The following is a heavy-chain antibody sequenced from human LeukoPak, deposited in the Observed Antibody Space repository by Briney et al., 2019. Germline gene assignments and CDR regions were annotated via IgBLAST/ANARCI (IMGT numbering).Heavy chain of an antibody. D-gene: IGHD2-15*01. V-gene: IGHV3-21*04. Sequence: GGSLRLSCAASGFTFSSYIMNWVRQAPGKGLEWVTSICSNSSYIYYAYSVKGHFTTSRDNSKTTVYLQMTSLRAEDTAVYYCAKNGDRGAYCSGGPCYPYYYYYMAVWGKGTTVTISS. CDR3: AKNGDRGAYCSGGPCYPYYYYYMAV. J-gene: IGHJ6*03. CDR1: GFTFSSYI. CDR2: ICSNSSYI.